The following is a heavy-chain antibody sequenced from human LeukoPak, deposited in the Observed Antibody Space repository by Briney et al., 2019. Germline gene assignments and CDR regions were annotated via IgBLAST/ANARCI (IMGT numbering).Heavy chain of an antibody. D-gene: IGHD2/OR15-2a*01. CDR3: ARGYCNTSYCYPLHY. Sequence: GGSVRLSCAASGISFSPYAMHWVRQAPGKGMEWLGVISSDGVREHYADSVKGRFTISRDNSQNTLYLQLNSLRPEDTALYTCARGYCNTSYCYPLHYWGQGTLVTVSS. CDR1: GISFSPYA. J-gene: IGHJ4*02. CDR2: ISSDGVRE. V-gene: IGHV3-30*04.